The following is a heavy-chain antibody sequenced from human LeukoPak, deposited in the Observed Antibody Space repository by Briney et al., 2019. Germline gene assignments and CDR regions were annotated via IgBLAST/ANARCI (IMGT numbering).Heavy chain of an antibody. Sequence: GASVKVSCKASGGTDSNYAVTWLRQAPGQGLEWMGGIIPIFSATNYAQKFQGRLTISADDSTSTAYMELSSLRSDDTAVYYCARWAGHCSSTSCYERPFDYWGQGTLVTVSS. CDR2: IIPIFSAT. CDR1: GGTDSNYA. D-gene: IGHD2-2*01. V-gene: IGHV1-69*13. J-gene: IGHJ4*02. CDR3: ARWAGHCSSTSCYERPFDY.